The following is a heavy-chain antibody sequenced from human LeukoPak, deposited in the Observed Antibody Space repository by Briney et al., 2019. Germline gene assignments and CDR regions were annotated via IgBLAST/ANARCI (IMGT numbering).Heavy chain of an antibody. J-gene: IGHJ3*02. CDR1: GFTVSSNY. Sequence: GGSLRLSCAASGFTVSSNYMTWVRQAPGKGLEWVSVIYSGGSTYYADSVKGRFTLSRDNSKDTLFLQMNSLRAEDTAVYYCAREPQGDSSGYDAFDIWGQGTMITVSS. CDR2: IYSGGST. CDR3: AREPQGDSSGYDAFDI. D-gene: IGHD3-22*01. V-gene: IGHV3-66*01.